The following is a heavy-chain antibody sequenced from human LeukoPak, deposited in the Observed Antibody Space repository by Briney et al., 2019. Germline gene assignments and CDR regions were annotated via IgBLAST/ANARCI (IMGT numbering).Heavy chain of an antibody. J-gene: IGHJ4*02. D-gene: IGHD3-10*01. CDR2: INWNGGST. Sequence: GGSLRLSCAASGFTFDDYGMSWVRHAPGKGLEWVSGINWNGGSTGYADSVKGRFTISRDNAKNSLYLQMNSLRAEDTALYYCARMGLWFGEFLSYFDYWGQGTLVTVSS. CDR1: GFTFDDYG. CDR3: ARMGLWFGEFLSYFDY. V-gene: IGHV3-20*04.